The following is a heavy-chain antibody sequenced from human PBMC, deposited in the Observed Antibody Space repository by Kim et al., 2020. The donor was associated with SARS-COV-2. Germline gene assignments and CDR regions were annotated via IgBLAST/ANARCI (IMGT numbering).Heavy chain of an antibody. J-gene: IGHJ4*02. CDR1: GGSFSGYY. D-gene: IGHD3-22*01. V-gene: IGHV4-34*01. CDR3: ARGRGSSGYYFDY. Sequence: SETLSLTCAVYGGSFSGYYWSWIRQPPGKGLEWIGEINHSGSTNYNPSLKSRVTISVDTSKNQFSLKLSSVTAADTAVYYCARGRGSSGYYFDYWGQGTLVTVSS. CDR2: INHSGST.